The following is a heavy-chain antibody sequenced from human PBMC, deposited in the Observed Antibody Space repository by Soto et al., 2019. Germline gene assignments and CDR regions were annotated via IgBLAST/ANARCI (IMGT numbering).Heavy chain of an antibody. J-gene: IGHJ4*02. CDR3: AKEMTSGYYLFDY. Sequence: GGSLRLSCAASGFTFNTYTMNWVRQAPGKGLEWVSTISGTGGSTYYPDSVKGRFTISRDNSKNTVYLQMNSLRAEDAAVYYCAKEMTSGYYLFDYWGQGTLVTVSS. CDR1: GFTFNTYT. D-gene: IGHD3-22*01. V-gene: IGHV3-23*01. CDR2: ISGTGGST.